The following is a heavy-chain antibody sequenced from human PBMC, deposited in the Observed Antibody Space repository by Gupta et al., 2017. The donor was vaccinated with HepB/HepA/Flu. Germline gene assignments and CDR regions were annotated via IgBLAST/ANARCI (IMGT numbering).Heavy chain of an antibody. J-gene: IGHJ4*02. CDR3: ARALYSGWYPGY. CDR1: GFTFSTYW. V-gene: IGHV3-7*01. D-gene: IGHD6-19*01. Sequence: EVQLVESGGGLVQPGGSLRLSCAASGFTFSTYWMNWVRQIPGKGLEWVANIKQYGSEKYYVDSVKGRFTISRDNAKNSLYLQMNSLRAEDTAVYYCARALYSGWYPGYWGQGTLVTVSS. CDR2: IKQYGSEK.